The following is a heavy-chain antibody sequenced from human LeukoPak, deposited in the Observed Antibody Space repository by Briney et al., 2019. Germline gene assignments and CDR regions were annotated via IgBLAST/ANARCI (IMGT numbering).Heavy chain of an antibody. J-gene: IGHJ6*03. Sequence: SETLSLTCTVSGGSISSSSYYWGWIRQPPGKGLEWIGSIYYSGSTYYNPSLKSRVTISVDTSKNQFSLKLSSVTAADTAVYYCARSTVTDRYYYYYMDVWGKGTTVTISS. CDR1: GGSISSSSYY. V-gene: IGHV4-39*01. CDR2: IYYSGST. D-gene: IGHD4-17*01. CDR3: ARSTVTDRYYYYYMDV.